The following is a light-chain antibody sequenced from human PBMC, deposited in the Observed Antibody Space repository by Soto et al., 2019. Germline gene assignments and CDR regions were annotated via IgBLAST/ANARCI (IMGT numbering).Light chain of an antibody. CDR1: QSVSSY. J-gene: IGKJ3*01. CDR3: QSPFT. CDR2: DAS. V-gene: IGKV3-11*01. Sequence: EIVLTQSPATLSLSPGERATLSCRASQSVSSYLAWYQQKPGQAPRLLIYDASNRATGIPARFSGSGSGTDFTLTISSLEPEDFVVYYCQSPFTFGPGTKVDIK.